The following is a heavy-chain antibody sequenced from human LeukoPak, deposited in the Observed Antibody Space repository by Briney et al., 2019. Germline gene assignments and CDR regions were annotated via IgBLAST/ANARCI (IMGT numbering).Heavy chain of an antibody. Sequence: SETLSLTCAVSGYSISSGYYWGWIRQPPGKGLEWIGSIYHSGSTYYNPSLKGQVTISVDTSKNQFSLKLSSVTAADTAVYYCARHPRIAARQVGWFDPWGQGTLVTVSS. CDR1: GYSISSGYY. V-gene: IGHV4-38-2*01. CDR2: IYHSGST. D-gene: IGHD6-6*01. J-gene: IGHJ5*02. CDR3: ARHPRIAARQVGWFDP.